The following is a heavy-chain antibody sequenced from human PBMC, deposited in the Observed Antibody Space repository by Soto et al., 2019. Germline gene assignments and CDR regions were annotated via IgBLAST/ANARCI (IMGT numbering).Heavy chain of an antibody. CDR2: IWYDGSNK. V-gene: IGHV3-33*01. CDR3: AREGSGWYADIQYYFDY. J-gene: IGHJ4*02. Sequence: QVQLVESGGGLVQPGRSLRLSCAASGFTFSSYGMHWVRQAPGKGLEWVAVIWYDGSNKYYADSVKGRFTISRDNSKNTLYLQMNSLRAEDTAVYYCAREGSGWYADIQYYFDYWGQGTLVTVSS. D-gene: IGHD6-19*01. CDR1: GFTFSSYG.